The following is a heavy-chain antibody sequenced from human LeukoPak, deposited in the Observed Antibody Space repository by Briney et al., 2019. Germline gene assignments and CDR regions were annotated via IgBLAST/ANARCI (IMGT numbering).Heavy chain of an antibody. CDR2: IDPKSGGT. CDR3: ARGWDNWDY. Sequence: GASMKVSCKASGYTFSGYYMYWVRQTPGQGLEWMGWIDPKSGGTNYVEKFLGRVTMTRDTSMSTAYMELSRLRSDDTAVYYCARGWDNWDYWGQGTLVTVSS. V-gene: IGHV1-2*02. J-gene: IGHJ4*02. D-gene: IGHD1-1*01. CDR1: GYTFSGYY.